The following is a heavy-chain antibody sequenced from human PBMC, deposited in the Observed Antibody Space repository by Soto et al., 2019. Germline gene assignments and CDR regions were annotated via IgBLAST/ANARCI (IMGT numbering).Heavy chain of an antibody. CDR3: ARVSLYSSSWYRALGNNWFDP. CDR1: GYTFTGYY. CDR2: INPNSGGT. J-gene: IGHJ5*02. Sequence: QVQLVQSGAEVKKPGASVKVSCKASGYTFTGYYMHWVRQAPGQGLEWMGWINPNSGGTNYAQKFQGRVTMTRDTAISTAYMELSRLRSDDTAVYYCARVSLYSSSWYRALGNNWFDPWGQGTLVTVSS. V-gene: IGHV1-2*02. D-gene: IGHD6-13*01.